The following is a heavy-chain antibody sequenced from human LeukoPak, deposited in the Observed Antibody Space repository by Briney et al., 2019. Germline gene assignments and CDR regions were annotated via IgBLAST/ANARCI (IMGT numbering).Heavy chain of an antibody. CDR1: GGSFSIYY. CDR3: ARDAAGEGRLVITWFDP. J-gene: IGHJ5*02. CDR2: IYTSGNT. Sequence: SETLSLTYTVSGGSFSIYYWSWIRQPAGKGLEWIGRIYTSGNTYYNPSLKSRVTMSVDTSKNQFSLKLSSVTAADTAVYFCARDAAGEGRLVITWFDPWGQGTLVTVSS. V-gene: IGHV4-4*07. D-gene: IGHD3-22*01.